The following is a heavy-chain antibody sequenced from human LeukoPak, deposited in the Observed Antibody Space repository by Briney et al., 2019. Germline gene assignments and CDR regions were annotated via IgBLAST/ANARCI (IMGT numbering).Heavy chain of an antibody. D-gene: IGHD6-25*01. CDR3: AKVRRD. J-gene: IGHJ4*02. V-gene: IGHV3-30-3*01. Sequence: GGSLRLSCAASGFTFSSYAMYWVRQAPGKGLEWVAVISYDGSNKYYADSVKGRFTISRDNSKNTLYLQMNSLRAEDTAVYYCAKVRRDWGQGTLVTVSS. CDR1: GFTFSSYA. CDR2: ISYDGSNK.